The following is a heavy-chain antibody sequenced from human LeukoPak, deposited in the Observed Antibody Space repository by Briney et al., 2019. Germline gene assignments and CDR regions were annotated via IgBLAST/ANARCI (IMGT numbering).Heavy chain of an antibody. D-gene: IGHD6-19*01. CDR3: ARDSSGWYPGFFDY. V-gene: IGHV1-18*01. CDR1: GYTFTSYG. J-gene: IGHJ4*02. Sequence: GASVKVSCKASGYTFTSYGISWVRQAPGQGLEWMGWISAYNGNTNYAQKLQGRVTMTTDTSTSTAYMELRSLRSDDTAVYYCARDSSGWYPGFFDYWGQGTLVTVSS. CDR2: ISAYNGNT.